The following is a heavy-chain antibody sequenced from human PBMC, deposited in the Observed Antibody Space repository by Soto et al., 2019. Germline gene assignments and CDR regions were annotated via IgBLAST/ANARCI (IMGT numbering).Heavy chain of an antibody. CDR1: GGTFSSYT. D-gene: IGHD6-13*01. CDR2: IIPILGIA. V-gene: IGHV1-69*08. CDR3: ARDSDSSSSYPD. Sequence: QVQLVQSGAEVKKPGSSVKVSCKASGGTFSSYTISWVRQAPGQGLEWMGRIIPILGIANYAQKFQGRVTITADKSTSTAYMELSSLRSEDTAVYYCARDSDSSSSYPDWGLGTLVTVSS. J-gene: IGHJ4*02.